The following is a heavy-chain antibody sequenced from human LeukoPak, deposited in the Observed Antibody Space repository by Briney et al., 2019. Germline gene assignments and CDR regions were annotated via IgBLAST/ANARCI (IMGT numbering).Heavy chain of an antibody. CDR3: AAIAAAGRTHRGFDY. J-gene: IGHJ4*02. CDR2: ISYDGSNK. Sequence: PGGSLRLSCAASGFTFSSYAMHWVRQAPGKGLEWVAVISYDGSNKYYADSVKGRFTISRDNSKNTLYLQMNSLRAEDTAVYYCAAIAAAGRTHRGFDYWGQGTLVTVSS. D-gene: IGHD6-13*01. V-gene: IGHV3-30-3*01. CDR1: GFTFSSYA.